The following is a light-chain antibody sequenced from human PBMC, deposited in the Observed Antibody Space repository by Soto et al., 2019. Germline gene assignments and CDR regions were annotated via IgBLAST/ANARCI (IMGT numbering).Light chain of an antibody. V-gene: IGKV3-11*01. J-gene: IGKJ2*01. CDR1: QSVSSY. CDR3: QQRSNSPQT. CDR2: DAS. Sequence: ELGLPQSPATLSLSPGEIATLSCRASQSVSSYLAWYQQKPGQAPRLLIYDASNRATGIPARFSGSGSGTDFTHTICRLVPGVFAVYDGQQRSNSPQTFGPGHKLEIK.